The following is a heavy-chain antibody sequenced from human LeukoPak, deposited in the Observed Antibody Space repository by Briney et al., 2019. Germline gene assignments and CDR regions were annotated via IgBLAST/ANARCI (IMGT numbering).Heavy chain of an antibody. CDR2: ISAYNGNT. V-gene: IGHV1-18*01. CDR3: ARVVVVPAAMGNYYYGMDV. CDR1: GYTFTSYG. J-gene: IGHJ6*02. D-gene: IGHD2-2*01. Sequence: ASVKVSCKASGYTFTSYGISWVRQAPGQGLEWMGWISAYNGNTNYAQKLQGRVTMTTDTSTSTAYMKLRSLRSDDTAVYYCARVVVVPAAMGNYYYGMDVWGHGTTVTVSS.